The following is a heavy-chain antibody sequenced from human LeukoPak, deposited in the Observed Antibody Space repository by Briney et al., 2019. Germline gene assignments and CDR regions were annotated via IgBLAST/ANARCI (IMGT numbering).Heavy chain of an antibody. Sequence: GGSLRLSCGASGFTFSGYWMSWVRQAPGKGLEWVANIKQDGTEKYYVDSVKGRFTISRDNAKNSLYLQMSSLRAEDTAVYYCARSTDTAMVSFDYWGQGTLVTVSS. J-gene: IGHJ4*02. CDR2: IKQDGTEK. CDR1: GFTFSGYW. V-gene: IGHV3-7*01. CDR3: ARSTDTAMVSFDY. D-gene: IGHD5-18*01.